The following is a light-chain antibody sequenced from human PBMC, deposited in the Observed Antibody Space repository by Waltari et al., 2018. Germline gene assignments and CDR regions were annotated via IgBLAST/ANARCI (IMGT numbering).Light chain of an antibody. CDR2: NAN. CDR3: QQGNSYPFT. Sequence: IQMSQSPSSLSASVGDRVTITCRASQGISSSLNWYQQKPGKAPKLLIYNANSLASGVPSSFSGSGSCTEFTLTISILQPEDFASYYCQQGNSYPFTFGPGTKLDIK. J-gene: IGKJ3*01. V-gene: IGKV1-13*02. CDR1: QGISSS.